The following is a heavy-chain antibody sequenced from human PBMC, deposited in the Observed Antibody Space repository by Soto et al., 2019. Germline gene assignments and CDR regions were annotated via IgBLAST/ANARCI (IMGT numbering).Heavy chain of an antibody. D-gene: IGHD5-18*01. CDR2: IKQGGTET. V-gene: IGHV3-7*01. CDR3: ATLDTARVETAGY. CDR1: GLPFSNIW. J-gene: IGHJ4*01. Sequence: PGGSLRLSCVASGLPFSNIWTSLVRQAPGKGLEWVANIKQGGTETYYVESVKGRFTISKDNAKNSLYLQMNSLRVEDTALYYCATLDTARVETAGYWGHGTLVTVS.